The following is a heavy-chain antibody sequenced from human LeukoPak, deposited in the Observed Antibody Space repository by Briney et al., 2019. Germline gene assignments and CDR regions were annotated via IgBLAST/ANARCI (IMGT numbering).Heavy chain of an antibody. CDR1: GYSFTNYW. V-gene: IGHV5-51*01. J-gene: IGHJ4*02. D-gene: IGHD3-10*01. CDR2: IYPGDSDT. CDR3: ARLSSITMVRGVKGYFDY. Sequence: GESLKISCKGSGYSFTNYWIGWVRQMPGKGLEWMGIIYPGDSDTRYGPSFQGQVTISADKSISTAYLQWSSLKASDTAMYYCARLSSITMVRGVKGYFDYWGQGTLVTVSS.